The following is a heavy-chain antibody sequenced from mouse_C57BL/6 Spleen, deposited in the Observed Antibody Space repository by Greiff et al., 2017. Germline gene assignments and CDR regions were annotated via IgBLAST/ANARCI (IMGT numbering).Heavy chain of an antibody. Sequence: VQLQQSGPGLVKPSQSLSLTCSVTGYSITSGYYWNWIRQFPGNKLEWMGYISYDGSNNYNPSLKNRISITRDPSKNQFFLKLNSVTTEDTATYYCAREEGYDYDPYYFDYWGQGTTLTVSS. D-gene: IGHD2-4*01. CDR1: GYSITSGYY. J-gene: IGHJ2*01. CDR3: AREEGYDYDPYYFDY. V-gene: IGHV3-6*01. CDR2: ISYDGSN.